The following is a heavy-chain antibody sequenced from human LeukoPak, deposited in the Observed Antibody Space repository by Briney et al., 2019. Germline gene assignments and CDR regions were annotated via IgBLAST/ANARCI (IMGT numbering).Heavy chain of an antibody. Sequence: SETLSLTCTVSGDSISSNSYYWGWIRQPPGKGLECIGIAYYSGITYYNPSLKSRVTISVDTSKNQFSLKLSSVTAADTAVYDCARHYHYYGSGSYVDYWGQGTLVTVSS. CDR2: AYYSGIT. J-gene: IGHJ4*02. CDR1: GDSISSNSYY. D-gene: IGHD3-10*01. V-gene: IGHV4-39*01. CDR3: ARHYHYYGSGSYVDY.